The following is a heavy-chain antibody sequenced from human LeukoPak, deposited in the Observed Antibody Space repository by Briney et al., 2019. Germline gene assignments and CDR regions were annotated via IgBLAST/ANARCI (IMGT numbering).Heavy chain of an antibody. CDR1: GFTFSSHG. J-gene: IGHJ6*04. D-gene: IGHD3-10*02. CDR3: AELGITMIGGV. Sequence: GGSLRLSCVASGFTFSSHGVNWVRQAPGKGLEWVSGIIPSGHTTYYADSVRGRFTISRDNSRNTVYLQMNSLRAEDTAVYYCAELGITMIGGVWGKGTTVTISS. CDR2: IIPSGHTT. V-gene: IGHV3-23*01.